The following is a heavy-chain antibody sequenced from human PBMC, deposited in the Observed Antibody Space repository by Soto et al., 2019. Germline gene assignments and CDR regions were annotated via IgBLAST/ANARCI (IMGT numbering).Heavy chain of an antibody. CDR1: GGSFSGYY. CDR2: INHSGST. D-gene: IGHD2-15*01. Sequence: PSETLSLTCAVYGGSFSGYYWSWIRQPPGKGLEWIGEINHSGSTNYNPSLKSRVTISVDTSKNQFSLKLSSVTAADTAVYYCAREGVVVVVAADLEVDAFDIWGQGTMVTVSS. CDR3: AREGVVVVVAADLEVDAFDI. J-gene: IGHJ3*02. V-gene: IGHV4-34*01.